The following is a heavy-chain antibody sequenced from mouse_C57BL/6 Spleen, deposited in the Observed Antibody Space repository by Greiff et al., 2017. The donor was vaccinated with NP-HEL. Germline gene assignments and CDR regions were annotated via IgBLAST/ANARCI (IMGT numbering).Heavy chain of an antibody. J-gene: IGHJ2*01. CDR1: GYAFSSSW. Sequence: QVQLQQSGPELVKPGASVKISCKASGYAFSSSWMNWVKQRPGKGLEWIGRIYPGDGDTNYNGKFKGKATLTADKSSSTAYMQLSSLTSEDSAVYFCARSGSKSYFDYWGQGTTLTVSS. V-gene: IGHV1-82*01. CDR3: ARSGSKSYFDY. CDR2: IYPGDGDT. D-gene: IGHD1-1*01.